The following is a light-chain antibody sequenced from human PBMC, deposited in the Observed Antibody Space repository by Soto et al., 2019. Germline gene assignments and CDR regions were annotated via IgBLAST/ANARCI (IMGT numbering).Light chain of an antibody. CDR2: DAS. Sequence: EIVLTQSPATLSLSPGEGATLSCRASQSVGSLLAWYQQKPGQAPRLVIYDASNRATGIPARFSGSGSGTDFTLTISSLEPEDFAVYYGQQRSTWPITFGQGTRLEIK. CDR3: QQRSTWPIT. V-gene: IGKV3-11*01. J-gene: IGKJ5*01. CDR1: QSVGSL.